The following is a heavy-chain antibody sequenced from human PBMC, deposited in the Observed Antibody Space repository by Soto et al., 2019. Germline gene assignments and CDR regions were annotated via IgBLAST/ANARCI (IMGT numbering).Heavy chain of an antibody. CDR1: GFTFSSYS. J-gene: IGHJ4*02. CDR3: ARGTDYCSSTSCYFDY. CDR2: ISSSSSYI. V-gene: IGHV3-21*01. D-gene: IGHD2-2*01. Sequence: LRLSCAASGFTFSSYSMNWVRQAPGKGLEWVSSISSSSSYIYYADSVKGRFTISRDNAKNSLYLQMNSLRAEDTAVYYCARGTDYCSSTSCYFDYWGQGTLVTVSS.